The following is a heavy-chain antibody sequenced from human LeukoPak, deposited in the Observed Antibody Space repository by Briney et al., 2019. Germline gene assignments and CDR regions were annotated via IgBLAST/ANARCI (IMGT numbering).Heavy chain of an antibody. CDR1: GASITSFY. V-gene: IGHV4-59*01. CDR2: VHYSGST. J-gene: IGHJ3*02. CDR3: ARVRAVAGDAFDI. Sequence: SETLSLTRTVSGASITSFYWSWIRQPPGKGLEWIGNVHYSGSTNFNSSLKSRLIISVDTSKSHFSLNLSSVTAADTAVYYCARVRAVAGDAFDIWGQGTLVTVS. D-gene: IGHD6-19*01.